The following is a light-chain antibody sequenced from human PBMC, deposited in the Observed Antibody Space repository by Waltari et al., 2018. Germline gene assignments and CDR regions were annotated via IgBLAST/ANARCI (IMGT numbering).Light chain of an antibody. CDR1: SRDIGAFDL. V-gene: IGLV2-14*03. J-gene: IGLJ2*01. CDR2: NVS. Sequence: QSALAQPASVSGSPVQSITISRTGSSRDIGAFDLASRYQQHPGRAPRLIIRNVSEMPSWVPHRFSGSKSGNTASLTISSLRSEDESLYFCSSFTTGSTGLFGGGTKLTVL. CDR3: SSFTTGSTGL.